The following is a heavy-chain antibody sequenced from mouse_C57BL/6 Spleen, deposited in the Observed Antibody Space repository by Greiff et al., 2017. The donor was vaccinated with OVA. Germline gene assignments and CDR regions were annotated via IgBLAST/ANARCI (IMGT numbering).Heavy chain of an antibody. J-gene: IGHJ4*01. CDR1: GFTFSSYA. CDR3: TRASYYAMDY. V-gene: IGHV5-9-1*02. CDR2: ISSGGDYI. D-gene: IGHD6-1*01. Sequence: EVKLMESGEGLVKPGGSLKLSCAASGFTFSSYAMSWVRQTPEKRLEWVAYISSGGDYIYYADTVKGRFTISRDNARNTLYRQMSSLKSEDTAMYYCTRASYYAMDYWGQGTSVTVSS.